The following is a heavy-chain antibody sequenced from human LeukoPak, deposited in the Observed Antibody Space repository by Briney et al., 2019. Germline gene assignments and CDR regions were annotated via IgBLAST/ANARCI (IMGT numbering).Heavy chain of an antibody. CDR1: GYSFTSYW. D-gene: IGHD1-26*01. V-gene: IGHV5-51*01. J-gene: IGHJ3*02. CDR3: ARLHSGSYFDAFDI. CDR2: IYPDDSDT. Sequence: GESLKISCKGSGYSFTSYWIGWVRQMPGKGLEWMGIIYPDDSDTRYSPSLQGQVTISADKSISTAYLQWNSLKASDTAMYYCARLHSGSYFDAFDIWGQGTMVIVSS.